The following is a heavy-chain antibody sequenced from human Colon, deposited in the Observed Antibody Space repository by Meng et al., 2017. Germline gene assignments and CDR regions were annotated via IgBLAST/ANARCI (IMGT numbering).Heavy chain of an antibody. CDR2: IYHGGNT. D-gene: IGHD2-2*01. Sequence: QVQLQESGPGLVKPSGTLSLPCAVSGGSINSSNWWPWVRQPQGKGLEWLGEIYHGGNTNYNPSLKSRVTLSLDKSKNQFSLRLTSVTAADTAMYYCSRGVVAGAMVWFDPWGPGTLVTVSS. CDR1: GGSINSSNW. V-gene: IGHV4-4*02. J-gene: IGHJ5*02. CDR3: SRGVVAGAMVWFDP.